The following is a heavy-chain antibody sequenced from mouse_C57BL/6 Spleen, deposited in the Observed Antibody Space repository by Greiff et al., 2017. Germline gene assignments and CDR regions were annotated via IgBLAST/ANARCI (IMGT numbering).Heavy chain of an antibody. CDR1: GFTFSDYG. CDR2: ISSGSSTI. J-gene: IGHJ3*01. CDR3: ASGYGSSYTAWFAY. D-gene: IGHD1-1*01. V-gene: IGHV5-17*01. Sequence: DVMLVESGGGLVKPGGSLKLSCAASGFTFSDYGMHWVRQAPEKGLEWVAYISSGSSTIYYEDTVKGRFTISRDNAKNTLFLQMTSLRSEDTAMYYCASGYGSSYTAWFAYCGQGTLVTVSA.